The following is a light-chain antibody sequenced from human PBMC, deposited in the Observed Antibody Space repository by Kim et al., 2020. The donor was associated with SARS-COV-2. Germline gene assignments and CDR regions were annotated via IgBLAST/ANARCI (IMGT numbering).Light chain of an antibody. Sequence: GDGGTITCRASKSISDYLAWYQQKPGKAPKHLIYDVSSLQNGVPSRFSGSGSGTEFTLTISSLQPDDFATYYCQQYKGYPYTFGQGTKLEI. J-gene: IGKJ2*01. CDR3: QQYKGYPYT. CDR2: DVS. V-gene: IGKV1-5*01. CDR1: KSISDY.